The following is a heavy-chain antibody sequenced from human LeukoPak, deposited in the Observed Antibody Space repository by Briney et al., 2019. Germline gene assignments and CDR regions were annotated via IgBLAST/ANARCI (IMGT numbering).Heavy chain of an antibody. CDR1: GGSISSNY. D-gene: IGHD3-3*01. J-gene: IGHJ5*02. CDR3: ARYYDFWSGYLRLNWFDP. Sequence: SETLSLTCTVSGGSISSNYWSWIRQPPGKGLEWIGYIYTSGSTNYNPSLKSRVTISVDTSKNQFSLKLSSVTAADTAVYYCARYYDFWSGYLRLNWFDPWGQGTLVTVSS. CDR2: IYTSGST. V-gene: IGHV4-4*09.